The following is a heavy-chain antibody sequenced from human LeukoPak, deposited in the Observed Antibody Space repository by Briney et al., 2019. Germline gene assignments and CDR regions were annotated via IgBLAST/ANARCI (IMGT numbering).Heavy chain of an antibody. J-gene: IGHJ6*03. CDR2: ISSSGSTI. Sequence: GGSLRLSCAASGFTFSDYYMSWIRQAPGKGLEWVSYISSSGSTIYYADSAKGRFTISRDNAKNSLYLQMNSLRAEDTAVYYCARDQPQTYYDILTGYYYYYYMDVWGKGTTVTVSS. V-gene: IGHV3-11*01. CDR3: ARDQPQTYYDILTGYYYYYYMDV. D-gene: IGHD3-9*01. CDR1: GFTFSDYY.